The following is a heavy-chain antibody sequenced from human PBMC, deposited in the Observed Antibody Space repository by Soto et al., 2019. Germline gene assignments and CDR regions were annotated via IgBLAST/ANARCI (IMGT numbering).Heavy chain of an antibody. J-gene: IGHJ6*02. CDR2: TYYRSKWYN. Sequence: SQSLSLTCAISGDSVSSNSAAWNWIRQSPSRGLEWLGRTYYRSKWYNDYAVSVKSRITINPDTSKNQFSLQLNSVTPEDTAVSYCARDRNFGVVIITYYGMDVWGQGTTVTVSS. V-gene: IGHV6-1*01. CDR3: ARDRNFGVVIITYYGMDV. D-gene: IGHD3-3*01. CDR1: GDSVSSNSAA.